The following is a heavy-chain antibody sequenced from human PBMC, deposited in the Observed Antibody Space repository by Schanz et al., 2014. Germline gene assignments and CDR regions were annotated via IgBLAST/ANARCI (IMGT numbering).Heavy chain of an antibody. CDR3: AKDPSHGDYDYYFDY. CDR2: IKQDGSEK. CDR1: GFTFSKYW. J-gene: IGHJ4*02. Sequence: VQLVESGGGLVKPGGSLRLSCGGSGFTFSKYWMSWVRQAPGKGLEWVANIKQDGSEKYYVDAVKGRFTISRDNAKNSMYLQMNSLRAEDTAVYYCAKDPSHGDYDYYFDYWGQGTLVTVSS. V-gene: IGHV3-7*05. D-gene: IGHD3-22*01.